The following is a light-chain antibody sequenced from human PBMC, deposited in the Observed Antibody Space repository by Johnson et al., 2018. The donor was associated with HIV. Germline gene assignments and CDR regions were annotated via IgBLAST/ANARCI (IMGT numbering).Light chain of an antibody. CDR1: SSNIGNTY. V-gene: IGLV1-51*01. CDR3: GTWDGSLSAGV. CDR2: DNN. J-gene: IGLJ1*01. Sequence: QSVLTQPPSVSAAPGQKVTISCSGSSSNIGNTYVSWYQQLPGTAPKLLIYDNNRRPSGTPDRFSGSKSGTSATLAITGIQTGDEADYYCGTWDGSLSAGVFGTGTKVTVL.